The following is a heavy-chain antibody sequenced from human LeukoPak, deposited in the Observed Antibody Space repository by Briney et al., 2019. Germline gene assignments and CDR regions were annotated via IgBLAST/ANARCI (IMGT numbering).Heavy chain of an antibody. J-gene: IGHJ4*02. Sequence: GGSLRLSCAASGFTFSSYGMSWVRQAPGKGLEWVSSISSSSSYIYYADSVKGRFTISRDNAKNSLYLQMNSLRAEDTAVYYCARGNYDYVWGSYREYYFDYWGQGTLVTVSS. V-gene: IGHV3-21*01. D-gene: IGHD3-16*02. CDR1: GFTFSSYG. CDR3: ARGNYDYVWGSYREYYFDY. CDR2: ISSSSSYI.